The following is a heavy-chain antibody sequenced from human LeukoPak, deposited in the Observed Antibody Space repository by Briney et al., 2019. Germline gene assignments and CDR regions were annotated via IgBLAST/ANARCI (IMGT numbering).Heavy chain of an antibody. CDR2: IYYSGST. J-gene: IGHJ4*02. V-gene: IGHV4-59*01. CDR3: ARDRGGLAFDY. Sequence: PSETLSLTCAVSGGSISTYYWSWIRQPPGKGLEWIGYIYYSGSTNYNPSLKSRVTISVDTSKNQFSLKLSSVTAADTAVYYCARDRGGLAFDYWGQGTLVTVSS. D-gene: IGHD4-23*01. CDR1: GGSISTYY.